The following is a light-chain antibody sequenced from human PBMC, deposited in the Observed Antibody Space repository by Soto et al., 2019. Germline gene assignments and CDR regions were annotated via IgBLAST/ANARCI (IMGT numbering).Light chain of an antibody. Sequence: AIRMTQSPSSLSASTGDRVTITCRASHRLNTYLAWYQQKPGTAPKLLIYGVSSLQSGVPSRFSGSGSGTEFTLTISSLQTDDFASYYCLHYSTYPLTFGGGTRVDI. CDR2: GVS. J-gene: IGKJ4*01. CDR3: LHYSTYPLT. V-gene: IGKV1-8*01. CDR1: HRLNTY.